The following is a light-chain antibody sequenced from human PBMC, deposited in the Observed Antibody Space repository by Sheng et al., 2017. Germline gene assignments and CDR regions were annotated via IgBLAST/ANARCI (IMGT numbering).Light chain of an antibody. J-gene: IGKJ2*01. Sequence: DIQMTQSPSSLSASVGDRVTITCRASQSISTYLNWYQQRPGKAPKLLIYATTSLQSGVPSRFSGSGSGTHFTLTISNLQPEDFATYYCQQSHSAPNTFGKGTKVEIK. CDR3: QQSHSAPNT. V-gene: IGKV1-39*01. CDR2: ATT. CDR1: QSISTY.